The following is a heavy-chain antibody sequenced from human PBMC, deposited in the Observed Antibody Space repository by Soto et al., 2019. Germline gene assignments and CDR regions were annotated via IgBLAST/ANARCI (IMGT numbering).Heavy chain of an antibody. CDR2: ISYDGSNK. CDR1: GFTFSSYG. CDR3: AEDYGSGWIMGAF. D-gene: IGHD6-19*01. V-gene: IGHV3-30*18. Sequence: QVQLVESGGGVVQPGRSLRLSCAASGFTFSSYGMHWVRQAPSKGLEWLAVISYDGSNKYYADSVKGRFTISRDNSKNTRDLQVNSLRAEDTAMYYCAEDYGSGWIMGAFWGQGTLVTVSS. J-gene: IGHJ4*02.